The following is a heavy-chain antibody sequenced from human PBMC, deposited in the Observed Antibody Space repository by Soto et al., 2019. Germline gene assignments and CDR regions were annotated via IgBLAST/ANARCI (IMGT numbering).Heavy chain of an antibody. CDR2: ISFSDNSI. CDR1: GFTFSSYW. CDR3: ARDIEPPGLFFDY. D-gene: IGHD6-13*01. J-gene: IGHJ4*02. Sequence: GSLRLSCAASGFTFSSYWMSWIRQAPGKGLEWVSYISFSDNSIYYADSVKGRFTISRDNAKNSLYLQMNSLRAEDTAVYYCARDIEPPGLFFDYWGQGTLVTVSS. V-gene: IGHV3-11*01.